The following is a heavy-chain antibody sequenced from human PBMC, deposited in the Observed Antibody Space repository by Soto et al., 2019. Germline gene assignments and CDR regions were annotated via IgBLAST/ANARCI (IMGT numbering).Heavy chain of an antibody. CDR3: VRSYLGRGEVDWPGP. D-gene: IGHD3-10*01. V-gene: IGHV3-7*03. Sequence: PGGSLRLSCTVSELTFSSSWMSWVRQAPGRGLEWVANMNQDGSEKYYVDSVKGRFTISRDNAKNSLYLQMNSLRVEDTAVYYCVRSYLGRGEVDWPGPWGQGTLVTVSS. CDR1: ELTFSSSW. J-gene: IGHJ5*02. CDR2: MNQDGSEK.